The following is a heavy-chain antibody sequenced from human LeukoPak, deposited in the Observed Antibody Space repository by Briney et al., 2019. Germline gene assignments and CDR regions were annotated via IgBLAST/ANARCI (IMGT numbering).Heavy chain of an antibody. D-gene: IGHD2-8*01. V-gene: IGHV4-34*01. CDR1: GGTFSGYY. CDR3: ARGRICTNGVCYKSFDY. CDR2: INHSGST. J-gene: IGHJ4*02. Sequence: SETLSLTCAVYGGTFSGYYWSWIRQPPGKGLEWIGEINHSGSTNYNPSLKSRVTISVDTSKNQFSLKLSSVTAADTAVYYCARGRICTNGVCYKSFDYWGQGTLVTVSS.